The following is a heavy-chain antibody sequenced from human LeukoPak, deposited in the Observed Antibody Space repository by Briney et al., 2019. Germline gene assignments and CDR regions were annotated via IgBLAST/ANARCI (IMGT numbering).Heavy chain of an antibody. CDR2: ISSSSDTI. CDR3: ARDTRGESDY. J-gene: IGHJ4*01. D-gene: IGHD2-2*01. V-gene: IGHV3-48*04. CDR1: GFTFNTYS. Sequence: GGSLRLSCAVSGFTFNTYSMNWVRQAPGKGLEWVSYISSSSDTIYYADSVKGRFTISRDNAKNSLYLQMNSLRAEDTAVYYCARDTRGESDYWGQRTLVTVSS.